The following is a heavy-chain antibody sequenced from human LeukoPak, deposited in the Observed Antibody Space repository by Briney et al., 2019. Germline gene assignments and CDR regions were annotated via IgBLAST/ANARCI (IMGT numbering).Heavy chain of an antibody. J-gene: IGHJ6*03. Sequence: SETLSLTCTVSGGSISSGDYYWSWIRQPPGKGLEWIGYIYYSGSTYYNPSLKSRVTISVDTSKNQFSLKLSSVTAADTAVYYCARTAGQLPLYYYYYYMDVWGKGTTVTVSS. CDR2: IYYSGST. D-gene: IGHD2-2*01. CDR1: GGSISSGDYY. V-gene: IGHV4-30-4*01. CDR3: ARTAGQLPLYYYYYYMDV.